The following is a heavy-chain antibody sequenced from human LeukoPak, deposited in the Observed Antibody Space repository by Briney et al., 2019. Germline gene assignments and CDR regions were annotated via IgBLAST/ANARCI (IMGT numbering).Heavy chain of an antibody. J-gene: IGHJ3*02. Sequence: PGGSLRLSCAASGFTVSSNYMSWVRQAPGKGLEGVSIIYSVGRTDYAESVKGRFTISRDNSKNTLYLQMNSLRAEDTAVYYCARDAEGITGTRDAFDIWGQGTMVTVSS. V-gene: IGHV3-66*01. CDR2: IYSVGRT. D-gene: IGHD1-20*01. CDR1: GFTVSSNY. CDR3: ARDAEGITGTRDAFDI.